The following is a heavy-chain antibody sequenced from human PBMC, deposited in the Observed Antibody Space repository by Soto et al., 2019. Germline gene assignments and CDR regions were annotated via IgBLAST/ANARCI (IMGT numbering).Heavy chain of an antibody. D-gene: IGHD5-12*01. CDR1: GFTFSSYA. V-gene: IGHV3-23*01. J-gene: IGHJ6*02. CDR3: AKGRWLQQNYGMDV. CDR2: ISGSGGST. Sequence: EVQLLESGGGLVQPGGSLRLSCAASGFTFSSYAMSWVRQAPGKGLEWVSAISGSGGSTYYADSVKGRFTISRDNSTNTLYLQMNSLRAEDTAVYYCAKGRWLQQNYGMDVWGQGTTVTVSS.